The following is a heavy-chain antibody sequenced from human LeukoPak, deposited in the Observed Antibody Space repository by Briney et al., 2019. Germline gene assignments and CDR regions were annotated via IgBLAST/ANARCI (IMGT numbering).Heavy chain of an antibody. Sequence: SETLSLTCAVYGGSFCGFYWSWIREPPGKGLEWIGEINHSGSTNYNPSLKSRVTISVDTSKNQFSLKLTSVTAADTAVYYCARHQGVVDLWGRGSLVTVSS. CDR3: ARHQGVVDL. D-gene: IGHD3-3*01. CDR1: GGSFCGFY. V-gene: IGHV4-34*01. CDR2: INHSGST. J-gene: IGHJ2*01.